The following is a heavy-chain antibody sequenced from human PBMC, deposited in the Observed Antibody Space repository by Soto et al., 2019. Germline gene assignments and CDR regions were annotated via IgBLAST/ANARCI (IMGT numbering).Heavy chain of an antibody. CDR1: GFTFSTYA. CDR3: ARAPYGFTSWFDS. D-gene: IGHD3-10*01. CDR2: ISSSGPNT. J-gene: IGHJ5*01. Sequence: GGSLRLSCAASGFTFSTYAMAWVRQAPGKGLEWVSDISSSGPNTDYADSVKGRFSISRDNAKNSLYLQMNSLRAEDTAVYYCARAPYGFTSWFDSWGQGTLVTVSS. V-gene: IGHV3-48*01.